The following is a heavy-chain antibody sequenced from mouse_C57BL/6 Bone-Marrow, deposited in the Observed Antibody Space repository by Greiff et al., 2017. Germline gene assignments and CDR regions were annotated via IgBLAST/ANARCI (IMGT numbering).Heavy chain of an antibody. CDR1: GYTFTSYW. CDR2: IHSNSGST. J-gene: IGHJ1*03. CDR3: ARDGYSWYFDV. Sequence: QVQLQQPGAELVKPGASVKLSCKASGYTFTSYWMHWVKQRPGQGLEWIGMIHSNSGSTNYNEKFKSKATLTVDKSSSTAYMQLSSLTSEDSAVYYCARDGYSWYFDVWGTGTTVTVSS. D-gene: IGHD2-3*01. V-gene: IGHV1-64*01.